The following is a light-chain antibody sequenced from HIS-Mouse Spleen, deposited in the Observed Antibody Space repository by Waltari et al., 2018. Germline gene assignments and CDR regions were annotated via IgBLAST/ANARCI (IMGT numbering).Light chain of an antibody. CDR3: QAWDSSTVV. J-gene: IGLJ2*01. CDR2: QDS. CDR1: KLGDKY. Sequence: SYELTQPPSVSVSQGQTASITCPGDKLGDKYACWYQQKPGQSPVLVLYQDSKRPSGIPERFSGSNSGNTATLTISGTQAMDEADYYCQAWDSSTVVFGGGTKLTVL. V-gene: IGLV3-1*01.